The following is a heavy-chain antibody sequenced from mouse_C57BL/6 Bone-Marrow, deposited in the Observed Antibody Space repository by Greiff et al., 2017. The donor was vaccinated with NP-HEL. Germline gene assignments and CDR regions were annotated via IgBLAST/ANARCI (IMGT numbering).Heavy chain of an antibody. D-gene: IGHD1-1*01. V-gene: IGHV1-55*01. CDR1: GYTFTSYW. J-gene: IGHJ1*03. CDR3: AWGSSHYWYFDV. Sequence: VQLQQPGAELVKPGASVKMSCKASGYTFTSYWITWVKQRPGQGLEWIGDIYPGSGSTNYNEKFKGKATLTVDTSSSTAYMELHSLTSEGSAVYFCAWGSSHYWYFDVWGTGTTVTVSS. CDR2: IYPGSGST.